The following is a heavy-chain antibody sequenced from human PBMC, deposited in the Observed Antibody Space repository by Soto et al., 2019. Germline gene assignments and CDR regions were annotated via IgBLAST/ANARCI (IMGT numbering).Heavy chain of an antibody. Sequence: HGGSLRLSCAASGFTFSSYAMHWVRQAPGKGLEWVAVISYDGSNKYYADSVKGRFTISRDNSKNTLYLQMNSLRAEDTAVYYCARVVLGSYYYDSSGYDYWGQGTLVTVSS. J-gene: IGHJ4*02. V-gene: IGHV3-30-3*01. CDR3: ARVVLGSYYYDSSGYDY. CDR1: GFTFSSYA. D-gene: IGHD3-22*01. CDR2: ISYDGSNK.